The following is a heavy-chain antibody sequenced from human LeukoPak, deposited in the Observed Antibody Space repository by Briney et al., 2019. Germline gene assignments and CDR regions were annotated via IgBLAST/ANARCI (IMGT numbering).Heavy chain of an antibody. CDR2: IIPIFGTA. CDR3: ARAGYYDFWSGYLAFDY. CDR1: GGTFSSYA. D-gene: IGHD3-3*01. V-gene: IGHV1-69*13. Sequence: GASVTVSCKASGGTFSSYAISWVRQAPGQGLEWMGGIIPIFGTANYAQKFQGRVTITADESTSTAYMELSSLRSEDTAVYYCARAGYYDFWSGYLAFDYWGQGTLVTVSS. J-gene: IGHJ4*02.